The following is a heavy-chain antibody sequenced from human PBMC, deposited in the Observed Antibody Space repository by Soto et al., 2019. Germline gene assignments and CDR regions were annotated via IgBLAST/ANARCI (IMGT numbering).Heavy chain of an antibody. V-gene: IGHV4-30-4*01. Sequence: SETLSLTCTVSGGSISSGDYYWSWIRQPPGKGLEWIGYIYYSGSTYYNPSLKSRVTISVDTSENQFSLNLSSVTAADTAVYYCARHLDYGDYLGYWGQGTLVTVSS. D-gene: IGHD4-17*01. J-gene: IGHJ4*02. CDR3: ARHLDYGDYLGY. CDR2: IYYSGST. CDR1: GGSISSGDYY.